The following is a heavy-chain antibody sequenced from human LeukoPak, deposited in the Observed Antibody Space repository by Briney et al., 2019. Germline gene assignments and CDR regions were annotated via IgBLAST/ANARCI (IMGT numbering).Heavy chain of an antibody. CDR2: ISGSGGST. CDR1: GFTFSSYA. Sequence: GGSLRPSCAASGFTFSSYAMSWVRQAPGKGLEWVSAISGSGGSTYYADSVKGRFTISRDNSKNTLYLQMNSLRAEDTAVYYCAKVRSSGSYYYDYWGQGTLVTVSS. D-gene: IGHD6-19*01. CDR3: AKVRSSGSYYYDY. V-gene: IGHV3-23*01. J-gene: IGHJ4*02.